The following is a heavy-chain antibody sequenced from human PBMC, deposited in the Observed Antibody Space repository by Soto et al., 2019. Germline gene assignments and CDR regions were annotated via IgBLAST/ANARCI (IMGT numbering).Heavy chain of an antibody. J-gene: IGHJ6*03. D-gene: IGHD6-19*01. V-gene: IGHV3-13*01. CDR3: ARDGGQWLGRNYYYYMDV. CDR2: IGTAGDT. Sequence: GGSLRLSCAASGLTFSSYDMHWVRQATGKGLEWVSAIGTAGDTYYPGSVKGRFTISRENAKNSLYLQMNSLRAGDTAVYYCARDGGQWLGRNYYYYMDVWGKGTTVTVSS. CDR1: GLTFSSYD.